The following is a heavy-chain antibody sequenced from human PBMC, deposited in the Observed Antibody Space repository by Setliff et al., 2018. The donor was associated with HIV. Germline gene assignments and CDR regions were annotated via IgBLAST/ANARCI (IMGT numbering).Heavy chain of an antibody. Sequence: AASVKVSCKASGYKFTGHHIQWMRQAPGQGLEWMGRINPNMGDTQYAQKFQGRIIMTRDTSINTVYMELSSLTSDDTALYYCARQDIPTGYYLFDYWGQGTQVTVSS. D-gene: IGHD3-9*01. J-gene: IGHJ4*02. V-gene: IGHV1-2*06. CDR3: ARQDIPTGYYLFDY. CDR2: INPNMGDT. CDR1: GYKFTGHH.